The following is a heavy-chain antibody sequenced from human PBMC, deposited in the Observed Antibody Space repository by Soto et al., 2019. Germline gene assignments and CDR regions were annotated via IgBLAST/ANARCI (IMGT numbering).Heavy chain of an antibody. Sequence: PSETLSLTCAVSGGSISSGGYYWSWIRQPPGKGLEWIGYIYYSGSTYYNPSLKSRVTISVDTSKNQFSLKLSSVTAADTAVYYCARQVYYFDMLVSYSGMDVWGQGTTVTVSS. CDR1: GGSISSGGYY. CDR3: ARQVYYFDMLVSYSGMDV. D-gene: IGHD3-9*01. CDR2: IYYSGST. J-gene: IGHJ6*02. V-gene: IGHV4-31*11.